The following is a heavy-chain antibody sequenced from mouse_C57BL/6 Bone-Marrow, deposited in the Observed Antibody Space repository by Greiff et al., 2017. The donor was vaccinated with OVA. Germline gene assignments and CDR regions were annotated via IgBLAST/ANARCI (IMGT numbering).Heavy chain of an antibody. V-gene: IGHV1-22*01. J-gene: IGHJ4*01. Sequence: VQLKQSGPELVKPGASVKMSCKASGYTFTDYNMHWVKQSHGKSLEWIGYINPNNGGTSYNQKFKGKATLTVNKSSSTAYMELRSLTSEDSAVYYCARREITTVVEDAMDYWGQGTSVTVSS. D-gene: IGHD1-1*01. CDR3: ARREITTVVEDAMDY. CDR1: GYTFTDYN. CDR2: INPNNGGT.